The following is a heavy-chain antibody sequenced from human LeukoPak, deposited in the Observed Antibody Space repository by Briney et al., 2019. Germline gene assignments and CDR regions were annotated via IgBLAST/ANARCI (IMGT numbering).Heavy chain of an antibody. V-gene: IGHV3-23*01. Sequence: GGSMRLSCAASGFTFSSYAMNWVRQAPGKGLEWVSGISGTGGTTYYADSVKGRFTISRDNAKNSLYLQMNSLRAEDTAVYYCAELGITMIGGVWGKGTTVTISS. CDR2: ISGTGGTT. CDR3: AELGITMIGGV. CDR1: GFTFSSYA. J-gene: IGHJ6*04. D-gene: IGHD3-10*02.